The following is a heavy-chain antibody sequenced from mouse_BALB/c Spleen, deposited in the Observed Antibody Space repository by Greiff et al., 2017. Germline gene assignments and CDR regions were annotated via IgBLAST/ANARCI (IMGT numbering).Heavy chain of an antibody. V-gene: IGHV5-6-3*01. CDR2: INSNGGST. CDR1: GFTFSSYG. D-gene: IGHD1-1*01. Sequence: EVQVVESGGGLVQPGGSLKLSCAASGFTFSSYGMSWVRQTPDKRLELVATINSNGGSTYYPDSVKGRFTISRDNAKNTLYLQMSSLKSEDTAMYYCARSPQDYYGSSYIDYWGQGTTLTVSS. J-gene: IGHJ2*01. CDR3: ARSPQDYYGSSYIDY.